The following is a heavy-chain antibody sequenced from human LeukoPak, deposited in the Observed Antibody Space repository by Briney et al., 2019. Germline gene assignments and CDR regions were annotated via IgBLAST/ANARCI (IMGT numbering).Heavy chain of an antibody. V-gene: IGHV4-4*07. J-gene: IGHJ4*02. CDR2: IYTSGST. CDR3: ARDLIVPVGLTGSGSYSTDY. D-gene: IGHD3-10*01. CDR1: GGSISSYY. Sequence: SETLSLTCTVSGGSISSYYWSWIRQPAGKGLEWIGRIYTSGSTNYNPSLKSRVTMSVDTSKNQFSLKLSSVTAADTAVYYCARDLIVPVGLTGSGSYSTDYWGQGTLVTVSS.